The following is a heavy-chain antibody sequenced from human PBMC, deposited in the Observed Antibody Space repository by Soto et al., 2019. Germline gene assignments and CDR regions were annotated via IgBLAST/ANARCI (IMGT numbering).Heavy chain of an antibody. CDR2: ISSSGTAI. CDR3: ARAYSDAFDI. V-gene: IGHV3-11*01. D-gene: IGHD2-15*01. Sequence: GGSLRLSCAASGFTFSDYYMTWIRQAPGKGLEYVSYISSSGTAIYYADSVKGRFTISRDNAKKSLFLQMSSLRAEDTAVYYCARAYSDAFDIWGQGTMVTVSS. J-gene: IGHJ3*02. CDR1: GFTFSDYY.